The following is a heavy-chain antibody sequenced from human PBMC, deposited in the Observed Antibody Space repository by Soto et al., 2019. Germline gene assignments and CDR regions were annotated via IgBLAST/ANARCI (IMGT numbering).Heavy chain of an antibody. CDR2: ISSSSSYI. CDR3: ARASTYDSSGYYYAP. D-gene: IGHD3-22*01. V-gene: IGHV3-21*01. Sequence: EVQLLESGGGLVKPGGSLRLSCAASGFTFSSYSMNWVRQAPGKGLEWVSSISSSSSYIYYADSVKGRFTISRDNAKNSLYLQMNSLRAEDTAVYYCARASTYDSSGYYYAPWGQGTLVTVSS. J-gene: IGHJ5*02. CDR1: GFTFSSYS.